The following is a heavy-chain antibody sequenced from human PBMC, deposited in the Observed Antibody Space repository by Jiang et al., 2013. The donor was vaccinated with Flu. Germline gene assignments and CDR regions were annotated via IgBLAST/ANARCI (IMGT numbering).Heavy chain of an antibody. V-gene: IGHV3-30*18. CDR1: GFTFSSYG. Sequence: SLRLSCAASGFTFSSYGMHWVRQAPGKGLEWVAVISYDGSNKYYADSVKGRFTISRDNSKNTLYLQMNSLRAEDTAVYYCAKDWTIFGVVIMGVTPLRNWFDPWGQGTLVTVSS. CDR3: AKDWTIFGVVIMGVTPLRNWFDP. J-gene: IGHJ5*02. CDR2: ISYDGSNK. D-gene: IGHD3-3*01.